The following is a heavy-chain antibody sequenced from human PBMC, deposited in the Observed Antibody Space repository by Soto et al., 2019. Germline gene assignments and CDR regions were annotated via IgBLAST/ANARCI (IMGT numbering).Heavy chain of an antibody. CDR1: GCTFSSYA. CDR2: ISSNGGST. Sequence: PGGSLRLSCAASGCTFSSYAMHWVRQAPGKGLEYGSAISSNGGSTYYANSVKGRFTISRDNSKNTLYLQMGSLRAEDMAVYARESCSGGNCYSGWFETWGQGTLVRLSS. CDR3: ESCSGGNCYSGWFET. J-gene: IGHJ5*02. D-gene: IGHD2-15*01. V-gene: IGHV3-64*01.